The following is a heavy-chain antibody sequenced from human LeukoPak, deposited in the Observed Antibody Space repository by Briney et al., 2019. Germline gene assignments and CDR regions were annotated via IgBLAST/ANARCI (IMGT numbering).Heavy chain of an antibody. D-gene: IGHD5-12*01. CDR2: INPNSGGT. J-gene: IGHJ4*02. CDR1: GGTFSSYA. Sequence: GASVKVSCKASGGTFSSYAISWVRQAPGQGLEWMGWINPNSGGTNYAQKFQGRVTMTRDTSISTAYMELSRLRSDDTAVYYCARETGYSGYDTDYWGQGTLVTVSS. CDR3: ARETGYSGYDTDY. V-gene: IGHV1-2*02.